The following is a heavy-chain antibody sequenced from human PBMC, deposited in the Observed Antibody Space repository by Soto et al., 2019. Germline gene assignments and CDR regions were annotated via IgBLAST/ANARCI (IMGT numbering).Heavy chain of an antibody. Sequence: GASVRVSCKASGCTFSSYAISWVRQAPGQGIEWMGGIIPIFGTANYAQKFQGRVTITADESTSTAYMELSSLRSEDTAVYYCARGQESDSSGYAHHDFDSWRPGTSVTVAS. CDR2: IIPIFGTA. J-gene: IGHJ3*02. CDR1: GCTFSSYA. CDR3: ARGQESDSSGYAHHDFDS. D-gene: IGHD3-22*01. V-gene: IGHV1-69*13.